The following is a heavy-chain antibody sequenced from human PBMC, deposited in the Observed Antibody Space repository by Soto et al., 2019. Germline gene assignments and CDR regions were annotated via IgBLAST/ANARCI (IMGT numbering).Heavy chain of an antibody. CDR2: ISSSSSYI. CDR1: GFTFSSYS. J-gene: IGHJ5*02. D-gene: IGHD2-8*01. Sequence: VGSLRLSCAASGFTFSSYSMNWVRQAPGKGLEWVSSISSSSSYIYYADSVKGRFTISRDNAKNSLYLQMNSLRAEDTAVYYCARAPRDIVLMVYATNENWFDPWGQGTLVTVPQ. CDR3: ARAPRDIVLMVYATNENWFDP. V-gene: IGHV3-21*01.